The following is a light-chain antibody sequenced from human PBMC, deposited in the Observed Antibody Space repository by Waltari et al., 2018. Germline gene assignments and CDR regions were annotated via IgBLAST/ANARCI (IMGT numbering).Light chain of an antibody. J-gene: IGLJ1*01. CDR3: LIWHNNAYV. Sequence: QAVVTQPAPVSASPGASASLPCTLNSGINVATYRLYWYQQRPGSPPHYPLNYRSDSDTQQGSGVPSRFSGSKDASANAGILLISGLQPEDEADYYCLIWHNNAYVFGTGTKVTVL. CDR2: YRSDSDT. CDR1: SGINVATYR. V-gene: IGLV5-45*01.